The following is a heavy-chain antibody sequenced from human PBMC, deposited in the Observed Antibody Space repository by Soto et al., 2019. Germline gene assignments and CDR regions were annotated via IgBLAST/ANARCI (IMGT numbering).Heavy chain of an antibody. CDR1: GFTFSRYG. J-gene: IGHJ4*02. CDR3: ARGYGSESYVFDY. D-gene: IGHD3-10*01. CDR2: IWYDGSHK. Sequence: GGSLRLSCAASGFTFSRYGIHWVRQAPGKGLEWVALIWYDGSHKYYADSVKGRFTISRDNSKNTLYLQMNNLRAEDTAVYYCARGYGSESYVFDYWGQGTLVTVSS. V-gene: IGHV3-33*01.